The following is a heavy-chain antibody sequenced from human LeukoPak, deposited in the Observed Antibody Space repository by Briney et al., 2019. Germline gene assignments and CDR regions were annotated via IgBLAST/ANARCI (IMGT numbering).Heavy chain of an antibody. CDR2: IIPIFCTA. CDR1: GGTFSSYA. D-gene: IGHD6-19*01. J-gene: IGHJ4*02. V-gene: IGHV1-69*05. Sequence: ALVKVSCKASGGTFSSYAISWVRQAPGQGLEWMGGIIPIFCTANYAQKFQGRVTITTDESTSTAYMELSSLRSEDTAVYYCATQTGYSSGRDCWGQGTLVTVSS. CDR3: ATQTGYSSGRDC.